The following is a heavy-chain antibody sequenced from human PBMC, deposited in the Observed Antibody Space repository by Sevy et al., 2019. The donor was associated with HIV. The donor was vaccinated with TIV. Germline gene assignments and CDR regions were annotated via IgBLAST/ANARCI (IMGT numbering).Heavy chain of an antibody. Sequence: GESLKISCAASGFTFSTYGMHWVRQAPGKGLEWVVFIRYDGSNKYYPDSVKGRFTISRDNSKNTLYLQMNSLRPEDTAVYYCAKDPDRSSSWYDYWGQGTLVTVSS. CDR3: AKDPDRSSSWYDY. CDR2: IRYDGSNK. J-gene: IGHJ4*02. D-gene: IGHD6-13*01. V-gene: IGHV3-30*02. CDR1: GFTFSTYG.